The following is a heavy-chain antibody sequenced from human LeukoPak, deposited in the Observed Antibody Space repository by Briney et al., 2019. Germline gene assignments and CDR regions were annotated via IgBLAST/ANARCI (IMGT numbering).Heavy chain of an antibody. V-gene: IGHV3-23*01. J-gene: IGHJ4*02. Sequence: PGGSLRLSCAVSGITLSNYGMSWVRQAPGKGLEWVAGISDSGGKTNYADSVKGRFTISRDNSKNTLNLQMNSLRADDTAVYFCAKRGVVIRVILVGFHEEAHYFDSWGQGALVTVSS. CDR1: GITLSNYG. D-gene: IGHD3-22*01. CDR3: AKRGVVIRVILVGFHEEAHYFDS. CDR2: ISDSGGKT.